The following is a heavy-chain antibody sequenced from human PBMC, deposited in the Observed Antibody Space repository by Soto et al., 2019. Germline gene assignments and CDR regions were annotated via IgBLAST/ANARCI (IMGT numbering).Heavy chain of an antibody. CDR3: AKDRPGDSFADNWFDP. D-gene: IGHD2-21*02. V-gene: IGHV3-30*18. J-gene: IGHJ5*02. Sequence: ESGGGVVQPGRSLRLSCAASGFTFSSYGMHWVRQAPGKGLEWVAVISYDGSNKYYADSVKGRFTISRDNSKNTLYLQMNSLRAEDTAVYYCAKDRPGDSFADNWFDPWGQGTLVTVSS. CDR2: ISYDGSNK. CDR1: GFTFSSYG.